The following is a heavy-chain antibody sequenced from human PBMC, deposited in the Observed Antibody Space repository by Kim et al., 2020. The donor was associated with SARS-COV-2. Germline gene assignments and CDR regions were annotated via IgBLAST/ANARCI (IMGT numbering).Heavy chain of an antibody. CDR3: AREGATVIGDYYYYGMDV. D-gene: IGHD4-17*01. Sequence: ASVKVSCKASGYTFTSYAMHWVRQAPGQRLEWMGWINAGNGNTKYSQKFQGRVTITRDTSASTAYMELSSLRSEDTAVYYCAREGATVIGDYYYYGMDVWGQGTTVTVSS. CDR1: GYTFTSYA. J-gene: IGHJ6*02. V-gene: IGHV1-3*01. CDR2: INAGNGNT.